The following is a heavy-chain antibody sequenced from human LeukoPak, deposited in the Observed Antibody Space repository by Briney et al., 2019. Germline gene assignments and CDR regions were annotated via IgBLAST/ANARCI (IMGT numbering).Heavy chain of an antibody. CDR2: ISSSSSYI. J-gene: IGHJ3*02. CDR1: GFTFSSYN. V-gene: IGHV3-21*01. Sequence: PGGSLRLSCAASGFTFSSYNMNWVRQAPGKGLEWVSSISSSSSYIYYADSVKGRFTISRDNAKNSLYLQMNSLRAEDTAVYYCASHCSSTSCYVYAFDIWGQGTMVTVSS. CDR3: ASHCSSTSCYVYAFDI. D-gene: IGHD2-2*01.